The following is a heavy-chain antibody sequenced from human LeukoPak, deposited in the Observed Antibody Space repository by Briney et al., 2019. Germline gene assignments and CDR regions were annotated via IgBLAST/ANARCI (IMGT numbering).Heavy chain of an antibody. J-gene: IGHJ4*02. CDR3: VTYYYDSSGYYAQDY. CDR1: GYTFTSYG. CDR2: ISAYNGNT. D-gene: IGHD3-22*01. V-gene: IGHV1-18*01. Sequence: ASVTVSFRASGYTFTSYGISWVRQAPGQGLEWMGRISAYNGNTNYAQKLQGRVTMTTDTSTSTAYMELRSLRSDDTAVYYCVTYYYDSSGYYAQDYWGQGTLVTVSS.